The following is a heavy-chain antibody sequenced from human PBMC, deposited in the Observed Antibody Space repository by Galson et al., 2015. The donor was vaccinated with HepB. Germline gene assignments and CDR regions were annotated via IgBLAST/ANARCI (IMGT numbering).Heavy chain of an antibody. CDR3: ARADGKQQLMIGQH. Sequence: SLRLSCAASGFTFSSYAMHWVRQAPGKGLEWVAVISYDGSNKYYADSVKGRFTISRDNSKNTLYLQMNSLRAEDTAVYYCARADGKQQLMIGQHWGQGTLVTVSS. D-gene: IGHD6-13*01. CDR2: ISYDGSNK. V-gene: IGHV3-30*04. CDR1: GFTFSSYA. J-gene: IGHJ1*01.